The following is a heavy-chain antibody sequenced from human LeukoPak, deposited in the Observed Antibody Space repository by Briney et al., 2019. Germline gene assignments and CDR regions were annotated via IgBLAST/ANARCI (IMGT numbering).Heavy chain of an antibody. D-gene: IGHD3-22*01. Sequence: GGSLRLSCAASGFTFSSYWMTWVRQAPGKGLEWVSAISGSGGSTYYADSVKGRFTISRDNSKNTLYLQMNSLRAEDTAVYYCATQDYDSSGYYDFDYWGQGTLVTVSS. CDR2: ISGSGGST. J-gene: IGHJ4*02. CDR1: GFTFSSYW. CDR3: ATQDYDSSGYYDFDY. V-gene: IGHV3-23*01.